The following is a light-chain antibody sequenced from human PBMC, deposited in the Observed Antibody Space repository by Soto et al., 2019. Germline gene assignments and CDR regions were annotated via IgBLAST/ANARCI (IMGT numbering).Light chain of an antibody. CDR3: AAWDDRLDVYV. Sequence: QSVLTQPPSASGTPGHIVAISCSGSSSNIGSNTVTLYQQLPGTAPKLLIYSTSQRSSGVPGRFSGSKSGASASLSITVLKSEDEADYYCAAWDDRLDVYVFATGTKATVL. J-gene: IGLJ1*01. CDR1: SSNIGSNT. CDR2: STS. V-gene: IGLV1-44*01.